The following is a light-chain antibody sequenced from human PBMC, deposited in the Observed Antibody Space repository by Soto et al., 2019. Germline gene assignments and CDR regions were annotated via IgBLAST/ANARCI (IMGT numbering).Light chain of an antibody. CDR1: SSDVGTYDY. Sequence: QSALTQPASVSGSPGQSLTISCPGTSSDVGTYDYVSWYQQPPGKAPKLMIYEVSNRPSGVSNRFSGSKSGNTASLTISGLQAEDEADYYGSSYTSSSTPVFGGGTKLTVL. CDR3: SSYTSSSTPV. J-gene: IGLJ2*01. CDR2: EVS. V-gene: IGLV2-14*01.